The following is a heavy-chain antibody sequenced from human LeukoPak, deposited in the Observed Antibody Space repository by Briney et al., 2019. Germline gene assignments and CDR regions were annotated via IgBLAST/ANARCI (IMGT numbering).Heavy chain of an antibody. D-gene: IGHD3-3*01. Sequence: GGSLRLSCAASGFTFSSYGMTWVRQAPGKGLEWVSGITWNGGSTGYADSVKGRFTISRDNAKNSLYLQMNSLRAEDTAVYYCARVVSIGRITIFGVAQKTFDYWGQGTLVTVSS. CDR3: ARVVSIGRITIFGVAQKTFDY. V-gene: IGHV3-20*04. J-gene: IGHJ4*02. CDR2: ITWNGGST. CDR1: GFTFSSYG.